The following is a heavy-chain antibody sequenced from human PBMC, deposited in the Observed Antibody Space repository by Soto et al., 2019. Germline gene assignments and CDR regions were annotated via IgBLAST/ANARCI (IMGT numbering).Heavy chain of an antibody. V-gene: IGHV4-59*01. CDR2: IYYSGST. D-gene: IGHD6-19*01. J-gene: IGHJ4*02. CDR1: GGSISSYY. CDR3: ASTAHSSGWYSGGFDY. Sequence: SETLSLTCTVSGGSISSYYWSWIRQPPGKGLEWIGYIYYSGSTNYNPSLKSRVTISVDTSKSQFSLKLSSVTAADTAVYYCASTAHSSGWYSGGFDYWGQGTLVTVSS.